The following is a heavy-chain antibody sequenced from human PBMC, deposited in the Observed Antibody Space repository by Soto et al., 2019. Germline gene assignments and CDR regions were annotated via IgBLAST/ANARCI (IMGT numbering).Heavy chain of an antibody. D-gene: IGHD6-6*01. J-gene: IGHJ6*02. CDR1: GFTFSSYG. CDR2: IWYDGSNK. CDR3: ARFPQQLGPPSWPHYYYGMDV. V-gene: IGHV3-33*01. Sequence: GGSLRLSCAASGFTFSSYGMHWVRQAPGKGLEWVAVIWYDGSNKYYADSVKGRFTISRDNSKNTLYLQMNSLRAEDTAVYYCARFPQQLGPPSWPHYYYGMDVWGQGTTVTVSS.